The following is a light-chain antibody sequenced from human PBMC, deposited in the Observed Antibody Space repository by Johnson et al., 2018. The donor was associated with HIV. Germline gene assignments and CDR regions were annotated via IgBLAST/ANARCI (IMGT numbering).Light chain of an antibody. CDR3: GTWDSSLSGYV. CDR2: DND. Sequence: QSVLTQPPSVSAAPGQKVTISCSGSSSDIGYNYVSWYQQLPGTAPKLLIYDNDKRPSEIPDRFSGSKSGTSATLGIPGLQTGDEADCYCGTWDSSLSGYVCGTGTKVTVL. CDR1: SSDIGYNY. J-gene: IGLJ1*01. V-gene: IGLV1-51*01.